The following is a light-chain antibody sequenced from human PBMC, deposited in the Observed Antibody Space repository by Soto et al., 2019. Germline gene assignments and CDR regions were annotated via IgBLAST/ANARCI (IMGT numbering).Light chain of an antibody. V-gene: IGKV1-33*01. CDR3: QQANSFPIT. J-gene: IGKJ5*01. Sequence: IQMTQSPSSLSASVGDRVTITFQASQNINNDLNWYQQKPGRAPKLXIYDASNLEAGVPSRFRGSGSGTDLTINISRLKPEDGETDDGQQANSFPITFGQGTRREIK. CDR1: QNINND. CDR2: DAS.